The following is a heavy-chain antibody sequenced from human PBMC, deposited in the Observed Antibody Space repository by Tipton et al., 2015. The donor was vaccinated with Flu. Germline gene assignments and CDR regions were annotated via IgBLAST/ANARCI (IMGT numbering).Heavy chain of an antibody. D-gene: IGHD2-15*01. Sequence: LRLSRTVSGGSISSGNYHWNWIRQPAGTGLQWIGHVHTAGSTNYNPSLKSRVTISVDTSKNQLSLKLTSVTAADTAVYYCARRASALVAGYYYGIDVWGQGTTVTVSS. V-gene: IGHV4-61*09. CDR3: ARRASALVAGYYYGIDV. CDR2: VHTAGST. CDR1: GGSISSGNYH. J-gene: IGHJ6*02.